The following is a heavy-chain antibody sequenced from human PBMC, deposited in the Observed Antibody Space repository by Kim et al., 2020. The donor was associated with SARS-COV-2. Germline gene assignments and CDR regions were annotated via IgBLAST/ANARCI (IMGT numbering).Heavy chain of an antibody. J-gene: IGHJ6*02. CDR2: ISSSSSYI. CDR1: GFTFSSYS. Sequence: GGSLRLSCAASGFTFSSYSMNWVRQAPGKGLEWVSSISSSSSYIYYADSVKGRFTISRDNAKNSLYLQMNSLRAEDTAVYYCARKGGGWPNSYYYYGMDVWGQGTTVTVSS. D-gene: IGHD6-19*01. CDR3: ARKGGGWPNSYYYYGMDV. V-gene: IGHV3-21*01.